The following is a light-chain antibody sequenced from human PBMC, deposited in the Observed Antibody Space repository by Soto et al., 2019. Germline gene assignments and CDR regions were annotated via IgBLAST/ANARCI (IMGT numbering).Light chain of an antibody. J-gene: IGKJ2*01. V-gene: IGKV3-11*01. CDR2: DAS. CDR3: HQRINWPPT. Sequence: DIVLTQSPATLSLSPGERATLSCRASQSVSSYLAWYQQKPGQAPRLLIYDASNRATGIPARFSGSGSGTDFTLTISSLGPEDSAVYYCHQRINWPPTFGQGTKLEIK. CDR1: QSVSSY.